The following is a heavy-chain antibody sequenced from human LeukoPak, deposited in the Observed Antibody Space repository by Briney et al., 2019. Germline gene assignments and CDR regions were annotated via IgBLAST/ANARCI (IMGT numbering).Heavy chain of an antibody. CDR2: IYPGDADT. CDR3: ARLANYYLLTGYYP. CDR1: GYSFTSDW. D-gene: IGHD3-9*01. J-gene: IGHJ4*02. V-gene: IGHV5-51*01. Sequence: GESLKISCKGSGYSFTSDWIGWVRQMPGKGLEWMGIIYPGDADTRYSPSFQGKVTISADNSISTAYLQWSSLKASDTAMYYCARLANYYLLTGYYPWGQGTLVTVSS.